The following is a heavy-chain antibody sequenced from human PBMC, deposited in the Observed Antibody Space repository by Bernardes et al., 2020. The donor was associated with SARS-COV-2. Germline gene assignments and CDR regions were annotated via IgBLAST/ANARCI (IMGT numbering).Heavy chain of an antibody. CDR2: ISWNSGSI. V-gene: IGHV3-9*01. CDR3: AKDYETGELGIAVEGYCGH. D-gene: IGHD6-19*01. Sequence: GGSLRLSCAASGFTFDDFAMHWVRQAPGKGLEWVSCISWNSGSIGYADSVKGRFTISRDNAKNSLYLQMNSLRPEDTALYYCAKDYETGELGIAVEGYCGHWGQGTLVTVSS. J-gene: IGHJ4*02. CDR1: GFTFDDFA.